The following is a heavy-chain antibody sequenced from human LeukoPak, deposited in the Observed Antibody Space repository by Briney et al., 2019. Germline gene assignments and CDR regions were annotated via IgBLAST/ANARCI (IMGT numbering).Heavy chain of an antibody. CDR3: VRVGATTGFDY. CDR2: IRSNANNYAT. V-gene: IGHV3-73*01. CDR1: GFTFSGSA. J-gene: IGHJ4*02. Sequence: PGGSLRLSCAASGFTFSGSAVHWVRQASGKGQEWIGHIRSNANNYATAYAASVRGRFTISRDDSENTAYLQMKSLKTEDTAVYYCVRVGATTGFDYWGQGTLVTVSS. D-gene: IGHD1-26*01.